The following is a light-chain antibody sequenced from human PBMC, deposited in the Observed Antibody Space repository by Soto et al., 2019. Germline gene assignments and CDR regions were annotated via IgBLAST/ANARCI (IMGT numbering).Light chain of an antibody. CDR2: DVS. J-gene: IGLJ1*01. Sequence: QSALTQPASMSGSPGQSITISCTGTSSDVGGYNYFSWYQQHPCKDPKLMIYDVSNWRSGASNSFSGSKSGNTASLTISGLEAEDEADYYCSSYTSSSTLGVFGTGTKVTV. CDR3: SSYTSSSTLGV. V-gene: IGLV2-14*01. CDR1: SSDVGGYNY.